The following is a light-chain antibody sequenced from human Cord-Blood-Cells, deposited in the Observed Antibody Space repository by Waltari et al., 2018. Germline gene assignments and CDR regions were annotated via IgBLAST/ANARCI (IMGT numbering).Light chain of an antibody. CDR1: SSDVGGYTS. CDR2: EVS. Sequence: QSALTPPPSAAGSPGQSVTISCTGTSSDVGGYTSVSWYQQHPGKAPKLMIYEVSTRPSGVPDRFSGSKSGNTASLTVSGLQAEDEADYYCSSYAGSNNLVFGGGTKLTVL. J-gene: IGLJ2*01. V-gene: IGLV2-8*01. CDR3: SSYAGSNNLV.